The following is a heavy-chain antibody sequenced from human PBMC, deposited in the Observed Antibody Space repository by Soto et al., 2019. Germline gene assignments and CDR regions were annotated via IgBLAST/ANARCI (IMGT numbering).Heavy chain of an antibody. CDR2: IIPIFGTA. V-gene: IGHV1-69*12. Sequence: QVQLVQSGAEVKKPGSSVKVSCKASGGTFSSYAISWVRQAPGQGLEWMGGIIPIFGTANYAQKFQGRVTITADESTSTAYMELSSLRSKDTAVYYCARGVREYKHSAERNWFDHWGRGTLVTVSS. J-gene: IGHJ5*02. D-gene: IGHD5-18*01. CDR1: GGTFSSYA. CDR3: ARGVREYKHSAERNWFDH.